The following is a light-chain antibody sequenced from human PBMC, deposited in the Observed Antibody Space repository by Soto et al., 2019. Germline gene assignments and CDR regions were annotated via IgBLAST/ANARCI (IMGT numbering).Light chain of an antibody. J-gene: IGLJ1*01. Sequence: QSALTQPAFVSGSPGQSITISCTGTSSDVGDYNYVSWYQQHPGKAPKLMIYDVSNRPSGVSNRFSGSKSGSTASLTISGLQAEDGADYYCSSYSTSTTRVFGTGTKLTVL. V-gene: IGLV2-14*01. CDR1: SSDVGDYNY. CDR2: DVS. CDR3: SSYSTSTTRV.